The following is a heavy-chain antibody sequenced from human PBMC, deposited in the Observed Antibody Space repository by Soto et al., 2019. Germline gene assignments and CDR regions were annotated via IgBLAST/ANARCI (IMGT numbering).Heavy chain of an antibody. Sequence: GSLRLSCAASGFTFRSHWIHWVRQAPGKGLEWVSRIETDGGGTSYADSVKGRFTISTDNAKNTVYLQMNGLRAEDTAVYYCATVFDLWGQGTLVTVSS. V-gene: IGHV3-74*01. CDR3: ATVFDL. CDR2: IETDGGGT. CDR1: GFTFRSHW. J-gene: IGHJ5*02.